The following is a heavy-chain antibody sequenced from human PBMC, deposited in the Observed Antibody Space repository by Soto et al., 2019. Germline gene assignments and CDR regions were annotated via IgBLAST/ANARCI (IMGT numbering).Heavy chain of an antibody. CDR1: GFTFSSYA. CDR3: AKERYYYDSSGYEGAFDI. Sequence: EVQLLESGGGLVQPGGSLRLSCAASGFTFSSYAMSWVRQAPGKGLEWVSAISGSGGSTYYADSVKGPFTISRDNTKNTLYLQMNSMRAEDTAVYYCAKERYYYDSSGYEGAFDIWGQGTMVTVSS. V-gene: IGHV3-23*01. J-gene: IGHJ3*02. CDR2: ISGSGGST. D-gene: IGHD3-22*01.